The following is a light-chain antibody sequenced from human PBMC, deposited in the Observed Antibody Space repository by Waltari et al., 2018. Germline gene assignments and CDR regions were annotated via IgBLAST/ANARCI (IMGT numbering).Light chain of an antibody. CDR1: QSVSSF. J-gene: IGKJ3*01. CDR3: QQRSNVLFA. Sequence: EVVLTQSPATPSLSPGERATLSCRASQSVSSFLAWYQQKPGQAPRLLIYDASNRATGIPARFSGSGSGTDFTLTISSLEPEDFAVYYCQQRSNVLFAFGPGTKV. V-gene: IGKV3-11*01. CDR2: DAS.